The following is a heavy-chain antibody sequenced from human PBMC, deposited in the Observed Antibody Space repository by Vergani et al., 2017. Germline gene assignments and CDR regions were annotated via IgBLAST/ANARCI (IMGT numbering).Heavy chain of an antibody. D-gene: IGHD2-2*01. CDR2: IRYDGSNK. J-gene: IGHJ5*02. Sequence: QVQLVESGGGVVQPGGSLRLSYAASGFTFSSYGMHWVRQAPGKGLEWVAFIRYDGSNKYYADSVKGRFTISRDNSKNTLYLQMNSLRAEDTAVYYCAGIWRQPPTASPNWFDPWGQGTLVTVSS. CDR1: GFTFSSYG. CDR3: AGIWRQPPTASPNWFDP. V-gene: IGHV3-30*02.